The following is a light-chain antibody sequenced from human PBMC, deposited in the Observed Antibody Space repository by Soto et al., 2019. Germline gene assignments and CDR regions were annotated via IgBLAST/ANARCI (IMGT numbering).Light chain of an antibody. Sequence: QTVVTQEPSLTVSPGVTVTLTCASSTGTVTSDSYPNWFQQKPGQAPRALIYSTVDKYSWTPARFSGYLLGGKAVLTLSGVQHDDEAEYYCLLYYGGTQNVVFGGGTKVTVL. CDR3: LLYYGGTQNVV. CDR2: STV. CDR1: TGTVTSDSY. V-gene: IGLV7-43*01. J-gene: IGLJ2*01.